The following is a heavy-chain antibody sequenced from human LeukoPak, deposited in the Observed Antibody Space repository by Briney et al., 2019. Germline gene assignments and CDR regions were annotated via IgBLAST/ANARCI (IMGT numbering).Heavy chain of an antibody. J-gene: IGHJ4*02. D-gene: IGHD6-19*01. V-gene: IGHV3-74*01. CDR1: GFTFSSYW. CDR3: ARGSTQYSSGWYGLDY. CDR2: VNSDGSST. Sequence: PGGSLRLSCAASGFTFSSYWMHWVRQAPGKGLVWVSRVNSDGSSTTYADSVKGRFTISRDNAKNRLYLQMNSLRAEDTAVYYCARGSTQYSSGWYGLDYWGQGTLVTVSS.